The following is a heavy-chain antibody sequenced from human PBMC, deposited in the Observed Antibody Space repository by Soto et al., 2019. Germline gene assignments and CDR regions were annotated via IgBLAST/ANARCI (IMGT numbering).Heavy chain of an antibody. Sequence: QVQLLESGPGLVKPSEPLSLTCSVSLDSISNSYWTWIRQPAGKGLEWIGHIYSSGNANYNPSLKSRVTMSLDTSKNQLSLSLKSVTAADTAIYYCAKGRGFYSDNYFDPWGQGTQVTVSS. V-gene: IGHV4-4*07. CDR3: AKGRGFYSDNYFDP. CDR1: LDSISNSY. D-gene: IGHD3-22*01. J-gene: IGHJ5*02. CDR2: IYSSGNA.